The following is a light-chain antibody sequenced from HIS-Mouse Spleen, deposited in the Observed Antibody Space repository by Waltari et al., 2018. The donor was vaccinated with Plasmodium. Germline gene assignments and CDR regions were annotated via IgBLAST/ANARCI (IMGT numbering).Light chain of an antibody. CDR3: SSYTSSSTRV. CDR1: SSDVGGYNY. CDR2: EVS. V-gene: IGLV2-14*01. J-gene: IGLJ2*01. Sequence: QSALTQPASVSGSPGQSITISCTGTSSDVGGYNYVSWSQQHPGKAPKLMIDEVSNRPSGVSNRFSGPKAGNTASLTISGLQAEDGADYYCSSYTSSSTRVFGGGTKLTVL.